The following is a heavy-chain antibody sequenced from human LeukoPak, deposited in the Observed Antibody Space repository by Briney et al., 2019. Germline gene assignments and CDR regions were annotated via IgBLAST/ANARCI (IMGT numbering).Heavy chain of an antibody. Sequence: LRLSCAASGFTVSSNYMSWVRQAPGKGLEWIGYIYHSGSTYYNPSLKSRVTISVDRSKNQFSLKLSSVTAADTAVYYCARGRGFDYWGQGTLVTVSS. CDR1: GFTVSSNY. CDR3: ARGRGFDY. J-gene: IGHJ4*02. D-gene: IGHD3-16*01. CDR2: IYHSGST. V-gene: IGHV4-30-2*01.